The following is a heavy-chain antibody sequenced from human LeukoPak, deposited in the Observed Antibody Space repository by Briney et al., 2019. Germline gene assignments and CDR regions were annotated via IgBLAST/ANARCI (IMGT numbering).Heavy chain of an antibody. CDR1: GGTLRSHI. CDR3: TRVNLRGSQYNWFDP. V-gene: IGHV1-69*08. D-gene: IGHD1-26*01. J-gene: IGHJ5*02. Sequence: SVKVSCKASGGTLRSHIFSWVRQAPGQGLEWMGRITPIIDSAKYAQNFQDRVTITADTSTVTIYMELSSLTFEDTAVYFCTRVNLRGSQYNWFDPWGQGTLVTVSS. CDR2: ITPIIDSA.